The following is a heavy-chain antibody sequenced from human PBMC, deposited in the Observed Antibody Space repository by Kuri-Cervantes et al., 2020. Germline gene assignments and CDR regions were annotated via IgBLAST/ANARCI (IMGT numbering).Heavy chain of an antibody. CDR2: FKSKADGETT. J-gene: IGHJ5*02. V-gene: IGHV3-15*01. CDR3: TTLYRVDP. CDR1: GFIVSSNY. Sequence: GESLKISCAASGFIVSSNYMSWVRQAPGKGLEWVGRFKSKADGETTDYAAPVKGRFTISRDDSKNTLYLQMNGLKTEDTAVYYCTTLYRVDPWGQGTLVTVSS. D-gene: IGHD1-26*01.